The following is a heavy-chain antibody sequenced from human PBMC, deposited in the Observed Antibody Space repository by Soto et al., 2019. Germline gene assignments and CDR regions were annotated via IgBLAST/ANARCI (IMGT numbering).Heavy chain of an antibody. D-gene: IGHD3-16*01. J-gene: IGHJ6*02. CDR3: ATSRGFYAAMDV. CDR1: GGSFRDYA. CDR2: IMAVFGTA. V-gene: IGHV1-69*01. Sequence: QVHLVQSGAEVKKPGSSVKVSCRVSGGSFRDYAISWVRQAPGQGPVWMGGIMAVFGTATYAQRFQGRVTISADESTSTAYMDLSSLTSGDAAVYYCATSRGFYAAMDVWGQGTTVSVSS.